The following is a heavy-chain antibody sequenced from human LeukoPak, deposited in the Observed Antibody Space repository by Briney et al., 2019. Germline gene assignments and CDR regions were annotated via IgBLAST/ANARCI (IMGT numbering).Heavy chain of an antibody. CDR1: GLTVSSNY. J-gene: IGHJ4*02. Sequence: GGSLRLSCAASGLTVSSNYMTWGREAPGKGLEWVSVIYSGGGTYYADSVKGRFTISRDNSKNTLYLQMNSLRAEDTAVYYCARAHGDYWGQGTLVTVSS. V-gene: IGHV3-53*01. D-gene: IGHD1-26*01. CDR2: IYSGGGT. CDR3: ARAHGDY.